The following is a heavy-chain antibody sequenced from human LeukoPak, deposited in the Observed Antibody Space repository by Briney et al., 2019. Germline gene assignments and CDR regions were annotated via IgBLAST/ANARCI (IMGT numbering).Heavy chain of an antibody. V-gene: IGHV3-53*01. Sequence: GGSLRLSCAASGFTVSSNYMSWVRQAPGKGLEWVSVIYSGGSTYYADSVKGRFTISRDNSKNTLYLQMNSLTAEDTAVYYCAKEGRGMGAATIDYWGQGTLVTVSS. D-gene: IGHD1-26*01. J-gene: IGHJ4*02. CDR3: AKEGRGMGAATIDY. CDR1: GFTVSSNY. CDR2: IYSGGST.